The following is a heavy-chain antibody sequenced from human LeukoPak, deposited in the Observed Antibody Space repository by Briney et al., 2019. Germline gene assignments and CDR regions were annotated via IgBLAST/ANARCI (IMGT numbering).Heavy chain of an antibody. CDR1: GGSFSGYY. V-gene: IGHV4-34*01. CDR3: ARGGPYYYDSSGSLNYMDV. CDR2: INHSGST. Sequence: SETLSLTCAVYGGSFSGYYWSWIRQPPGKGLEWIGEINHSGSTNYNPSLKSRATISVDTSKNQFSLKLSSVTAADTAVYYCARGGPYYYDSSGSLNYMDVWGKGTTVTVSS. J-gene: IGHJ6*03. D-gene: IGHD3-22*01.